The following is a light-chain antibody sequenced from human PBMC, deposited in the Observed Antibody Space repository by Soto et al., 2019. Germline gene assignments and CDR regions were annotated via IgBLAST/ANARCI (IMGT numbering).Light chain of an antibody. CDR1: QSVSSSY. CDR3: QQRSSWPLT. J-gene: IGKJ4*01. Sequence: EIVLTQSPGTLSLSPGERATLSCRASQSVSSSYLAWYQQKPGQAPRLLIHDASSRATGIPARFSGSGSGTDFTLTISSLEPEDFALYYCQQRSSWPLTFGGGTKVDIK. V-gene: IGKV3D-20*02. CDR2: DAS.